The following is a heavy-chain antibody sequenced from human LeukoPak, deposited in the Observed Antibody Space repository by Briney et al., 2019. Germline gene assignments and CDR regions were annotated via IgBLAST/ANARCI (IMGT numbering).Heavy chain of an antibody. Sequence: ASVKVSCKASGYTLINYGISWVRQAPGQGLQWGGWISAHNGDTKYAQKLQGRVTMTTDTSASTISMELRSLRSDDTAVYYCAKELREEMAPEVETDSFDIWGQGTVVTVSS. J-gene: IGHJ3*02. CDR1: GYTLINYG. CDR2: ISAHNGDT. V-gene: IGHV1-18*01. D-gene: IGHD5-24*01. CDR3: AKELREEMAPEVETDSFDI.